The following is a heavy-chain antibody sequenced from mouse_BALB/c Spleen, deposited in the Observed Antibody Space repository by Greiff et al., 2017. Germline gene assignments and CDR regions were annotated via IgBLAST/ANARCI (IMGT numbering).Heavy chain of an antibody. CDR3: ARDIYYYGSRYFDY. J-gene: IGHJ2*01. CDR2: ILPGSGST. CDR1: GYTFSSYW. V-gene: IGHV1-9*01. Sequence: VQLVESGAELMKPGASVKISCKATGYTFSSYWIEWVKQRPGHGLEWIGEILPGSGSTNYNEKFKGKATFTADTSSNTAYMQLSSLTSEDSAVYYCARDIYYYGSRYFDYWGQGTTLTVSS. D-gene: IGHD1-1*01.